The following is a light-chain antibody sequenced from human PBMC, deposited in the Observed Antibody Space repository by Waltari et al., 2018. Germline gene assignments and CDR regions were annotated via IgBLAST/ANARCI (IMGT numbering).Light chain of an antibody. CDR3: QHHFRLPAT. Sequence: CSASQSISKYLSWYQQKPGQAPRLLIYGASTRATGILDRFSGGGSGTDFSLTISGLVPEDAAVYYCQHHFRLPATFGQGTKVEIK. V-gene: IGKV3-20*01. J-gene: IGKJ1*01. CDR2: GAS. CDR1: QSISKY.